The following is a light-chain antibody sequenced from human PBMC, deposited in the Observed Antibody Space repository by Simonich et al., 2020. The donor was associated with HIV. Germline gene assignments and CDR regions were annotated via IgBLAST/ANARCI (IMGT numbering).Light chain of an antibody. CDR1: QSVLYSSNNKSY. CDR3: QQYYTTPPT. CDR2: WAS. V-gene: IGKV4-1*01. J-gene: IGKJ1*01. Sequence: DIVMTQSPDSLAVSLGERATINCKSGQSVLYSSNNKSYLAWYQQKPGQPPKLLIYWASTRESGVPDRFSGSGSGTDFTLTISSLQAEDVAVYYCQQYYTTPPTFGQGTKVEIK.